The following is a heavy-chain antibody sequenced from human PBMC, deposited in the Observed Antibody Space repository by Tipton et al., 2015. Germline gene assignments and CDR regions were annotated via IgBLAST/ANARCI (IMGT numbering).Heavy chain of an antibody. D-gene: IGHD1-1*01. V-gene: IGHV4-34*01. J-gene: IGHJ4*02. CDR3: ARGPWKTFDY. CDR1: GGSLSGYY. Sequence: TLSLTCAVYGGSLSGYYWSWIRQPPGKGLEWIGEINHSGSTNYNPSLKSRVTISVDTSKNQFSLKLSSVTAADTALYYCARGPWKTFDYWSKGTLVTVSS. CDR2: INHSGST.